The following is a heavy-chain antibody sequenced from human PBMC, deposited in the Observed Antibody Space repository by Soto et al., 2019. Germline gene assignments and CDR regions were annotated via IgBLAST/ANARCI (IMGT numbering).Heavy chain of an antibody. CDR1: GGSISSYY. Sequence: QVQLQESGPGLVKPSETLSLTCTVSGGSISSYYWSWIRQPPGKGLEWIGYIYYSGSTNYNPSLKSRVTTSVDTSKNQFSLKLSSVTAADTAVYYCAKLRDYYYYYMDVWGKGPTVTVSS. D-gene: IGHD2-15*01. CDR3: AKLRDYYYYYMDV. J-gene: IGHJ6*03. CDR2: IYYSGST. V-gene: IGHV4-59*01.